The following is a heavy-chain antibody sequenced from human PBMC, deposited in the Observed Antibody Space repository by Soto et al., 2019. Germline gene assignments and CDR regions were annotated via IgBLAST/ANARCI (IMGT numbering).Heavy chain of an antibody. CDR3: ARESVRIPLKTAYYYYYYGMDV. V-gene: IGHV4-4*07. Sequence: QVQLQESGPGLVKPSETLSLTCTVSGGSISSYYWSWIRQPAGKGLEWIGRIYTSGSTNYNPSLKSRVTMSVDTSKNQFSLKLSSVTAADTAVYYCARESVRIPLKTAYYYYYYGMDVWGQGTTVTVSS. J-gene: IGHJ6*02. CDR2: IYTSGST. CDR1: GGSISSYY. D-gene: IGHD2-15*01.